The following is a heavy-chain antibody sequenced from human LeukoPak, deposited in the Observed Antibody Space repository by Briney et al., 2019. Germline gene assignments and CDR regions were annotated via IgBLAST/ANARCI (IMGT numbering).Heavy chain of an antibody. V-gene: IGHV1-2*02. CDR2: INPNSGGT. CDR3: ARDTRDTVTNYYYYYMDV. J-gene: IGHJ6*03. Sequence: ASVKVSCKASGYTFTGYYMHWVRQAPGQGLEWVGWINPNSGGTNYAQKFQGRVTMTRDTSISTAYMELSRLRSDDTAVYYCARDTRDTVTNYYYYYMDVWGKGTTVTVSS. CDR1: GYTFTGYY. D-gene: IGHD4-17*01.